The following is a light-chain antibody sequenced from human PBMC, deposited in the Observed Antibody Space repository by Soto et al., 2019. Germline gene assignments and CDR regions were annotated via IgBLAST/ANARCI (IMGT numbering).Light chain of an antibody. CDR2: ENI. Sequence: QSVLTQPASVSGSPGQSITISCIGTSSDVGAYDLVSWYQQHPGTAPRLIIYENIRRPSTIASRFSGSKSGNTASLTISGLRAEDEANYHCCSYAGNRIFMFGGGTKLTV. CDR1: SSDVGAYDL. CDR3: CSYAGNRIFM. V-gene: IGLV2-23*01. J-gene: IGLJ3*02.